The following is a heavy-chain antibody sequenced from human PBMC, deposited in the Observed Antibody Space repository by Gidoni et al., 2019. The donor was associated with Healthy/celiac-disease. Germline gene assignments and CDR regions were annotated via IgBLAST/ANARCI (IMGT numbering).Heavy chain of an antibody. CDR1: GFTFSRYG. D-gene: IGHD2-2*01. V-gene: IGHV3-30*18. CDR3: AKAGAIVVVPAAIRGGIDY. CDR2: ISYDGSNK. Sequence: QVQLVASGGGVVQPGRSLRLSCAASGFTFSRYGMPWVRQAPGKGLEWVAVISYDGSNKYYADSVKGRFTISRDNSKNTLYLQMNSLRAEDTAVYYCAKAGAIVVVPAAIRGGIDYWGQGTLVTVSS. J-gene: IGHJ4*02.